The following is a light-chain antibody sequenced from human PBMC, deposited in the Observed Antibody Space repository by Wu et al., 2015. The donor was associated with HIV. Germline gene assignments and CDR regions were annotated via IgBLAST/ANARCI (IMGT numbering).Light chain of an antibody. CDR2: GAS. CDR3: QQYGSSPWT. V-gene: IGKV3-20*01. J-gene: IGKJ1*01. Sequence: LLTQSPATLSVSPGERATLSCRASQSVGNFLAWYQQKPGQAPRLLIYGASSRATGIPDRFSASGSGTDFTLTINRLESEDFAVYYCQQYGSSPWTFGQGTKVEIK. CDR1: QSVGNF.